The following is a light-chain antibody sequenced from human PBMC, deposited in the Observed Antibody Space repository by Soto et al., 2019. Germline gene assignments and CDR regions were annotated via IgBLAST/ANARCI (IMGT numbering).Light chain of an antibody. CDR1: SSDVGGYNY. CDR2: EVN. J-gene: IGLJ2*01. Sequence: QSALTQPPSASGSPGQSVTISCTGASSDVGGYNYVSWYQQHPGKAPKLMIYEVNKRPSGVPDRFSGSKSGNTASLTVSGIQAEDEADYYCSSYAGSNNVVFGGGTQLTVL. V-gene: IGLV2-8*01. CDR3: SSYAGSNNVV.